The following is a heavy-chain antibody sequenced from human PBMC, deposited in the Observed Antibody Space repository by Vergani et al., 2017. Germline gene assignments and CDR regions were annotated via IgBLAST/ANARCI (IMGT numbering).Heavy chain of an antibody. Sequence: QVQLVESGAEVKKPGSSVKVSCKASGGTFSSYAISWVRQAPGQGLEWMGRIIPIVGTANYAQKCQGRVTSTAXESTSTAYMELSSLRSEDTAVYYCARDLGIAVAGGMKRNFDYWGQGTLVTVSS. J-gene: IGHJ4*02. CDR1: GGTFSSYA. CDR2: IIPIVGTA. V-gene: IGHV1-69*18. D-gene: IGHD6-19*01. CDR3: ARDLGIAVAGGMKRNFDY.